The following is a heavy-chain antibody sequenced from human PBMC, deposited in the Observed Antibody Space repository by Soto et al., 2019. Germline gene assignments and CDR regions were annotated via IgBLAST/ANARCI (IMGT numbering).Heavy chain of an antibody. CDR1: GFTFSSYA. CDR2: ISSNGGST. V-gene: IGHV3-64*04. Sequence: GESLRLSCSASGFTFSSYAMHWVRQAPGKGLEYVSAISSNGGSTYYADSVKGRFTISRDNSKNTLYLQMNSLRAEDTAVYYCERDFRIEEMPIFDYWGQGTLVTVSS. CDR3: ERDFRIEEMPIFDY. J-gene: IGHJ4*02. D-gene: IGHD2-2*01.